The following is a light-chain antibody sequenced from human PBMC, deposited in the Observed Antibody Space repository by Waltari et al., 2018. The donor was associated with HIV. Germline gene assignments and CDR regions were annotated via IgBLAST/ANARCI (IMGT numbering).Light chain of an antibody. CDR3: ATWDDSSSGSWV. CDR1: SSNIGSHF. Sequence: QSVLTQPPSASGTPGQRVTISCSGGSSNIGSHFVYWYQQVAGTTPKLLIFRNNKRTAGVTDRCAGSKSGTSASMSISGLRPEDEADYYCATWDDSSSGSWVFGGGTKVTVL. V-gene: IGLV1-47*01. CDR2: RNN. J-gene: IGLJ3*02.